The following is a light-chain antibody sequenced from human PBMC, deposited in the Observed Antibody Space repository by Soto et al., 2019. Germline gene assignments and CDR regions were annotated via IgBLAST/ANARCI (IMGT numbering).Light chain of an antibody. CDR1: QSVGSY. J-gene: IGKJ2*01. CDR3: QQGSLWPYT. V-gene: IGKV3-11*01. Sequence: EIVLTQSPATLSLSPGERATLSCRASQSVGSYLAWYQQKSGQAPRLLMYGAVNGATGIPARFSGSGSGTDFTLTISSLEPEDFAVYYCQQGSLWPYTFGQGTELEIK. CDR2: GAV.